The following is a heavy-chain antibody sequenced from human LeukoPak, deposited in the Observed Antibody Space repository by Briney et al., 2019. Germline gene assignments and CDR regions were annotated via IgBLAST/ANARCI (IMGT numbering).Heavy chain of an antibody. D-gene: IGHD3-10*01. J-gene: IGHJ6*03. Sequence: GGSLRLSCAASGFTFSSYAMSWVRQAPGKGLEWVSAISGSCGSTYYADSVKGRFTISRDNSKNALYLQMNTLTAEDTAVYYCAKEARYGSGSSYYYYYYMDVWGKGTTVTVSS. CDR3: AKEARYGSGSSYYYYYYMDV. CDR2: ISGSCGST. V-gene: IGHV3-23*01. CDR1: GFTFSSYA.